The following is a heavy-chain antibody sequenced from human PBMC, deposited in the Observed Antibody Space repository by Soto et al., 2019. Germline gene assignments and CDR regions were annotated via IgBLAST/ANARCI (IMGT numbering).Heavy chain of an antibody. CDR1: GDSVSSIRAA. V-gene: IGHV6-1*01. CDR3: ARVWGMAVTGTRWFDS. D-gene: IGHD6-19*01. CDR2: TYYRSKWYN. Sequence: SQTLSLTCAFFGDSVSSIRAAWNWIRQSPSRGLEWLGRTYYRSKWYNDYAVSVKSRITIGPDTSKNQVSLQLNSVTPEDTAVYYCARVWGMAVTGTRWFDSWGQGTLVTVSS. J-gene: IGHJ5*01.